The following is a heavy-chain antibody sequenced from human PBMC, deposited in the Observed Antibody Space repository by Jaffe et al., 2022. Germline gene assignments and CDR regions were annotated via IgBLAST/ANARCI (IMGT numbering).Heavy chain of an antibody. CDR1: GGTFSSYA. J-gene: IGHJ4*02. Sequence: QVQLVQSGAEVKKPGSSVKVSCKASGGTFSSYAISWVRQAPGQGLEWMGGIIPIFGTANYAQKFQGRVTITADESTSTAYMELSSLRSEDTAVYYCARSDCSGGSCYPYYFDYWGQGTLVTVSS. D-gene: IGHD2-15*01. CDR3: ARSDCSGGSCYPYYFDY. V-gene: IGHV1-69*01. CDR2: IIPIFGTA.